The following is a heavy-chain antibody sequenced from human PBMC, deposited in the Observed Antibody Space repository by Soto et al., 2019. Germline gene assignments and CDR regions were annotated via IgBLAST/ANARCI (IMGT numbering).Heavy chain of an antibody. CDR1: GFILNNYP. CDR3: VKRGRNWGAFDF. J-gene: IGHJ3*01. CDR2: IGGTDGDSDGVP. V-gene: IGHV3-23*01. D-gene: IGHD7-27*01. Sequence: VQLLESGGTLVKPGGSLRLSCVASGFILNNYPMGWARRPPGKGLEWVSTIGGTDGDSDGVPWYEDSVKGRFTISRDSSANTLFLHMDNLRAEDSALYYCVKRGRNWGAFDFWGQGTTVVVSS.